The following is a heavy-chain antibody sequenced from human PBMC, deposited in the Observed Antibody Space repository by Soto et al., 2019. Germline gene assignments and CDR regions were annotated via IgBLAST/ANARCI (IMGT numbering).Heavy chain of an antibody. J-gene: IGHJ5*02. CDR2: IYYSGST. CDR3: ARHESRRYYGSGSYNYNWFDP. V-gene: IGHV4-39*01. D-gene: IGHD3-10*01. CDR1: GGSISSSSYY. Sequence: SETLSLTCTVSGGSISSSSYYWGWIRQPPGKGLEWIGSIYYSGSTYYNPSLKSRVTISVDTSKNQFSLKLSSVTAADTAVYYCARHESRRYYGSGSYNYNWFDPWGQGTLVTVSS.